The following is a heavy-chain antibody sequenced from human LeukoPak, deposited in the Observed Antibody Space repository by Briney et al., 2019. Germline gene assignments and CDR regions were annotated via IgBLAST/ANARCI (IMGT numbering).Heavy chain of an antibody. Sequence: GGSLRLSCAASGFSFDDYGMSWVRQAPGKGLEWVSGINWNGGSTGYADSVKGQFTISRDNAKNSLYLQMNSLGAEDTALYYCAREAAADEIDYWGQGTLVTVSS. CDR2: INWNGGST. J-gene: IGHJ4*02. D-gene: IGHD6-13*01. CDR3: AREAAADEIDY. CDR1: GFSFDDYG. V-gene: IGHV3-20*04.